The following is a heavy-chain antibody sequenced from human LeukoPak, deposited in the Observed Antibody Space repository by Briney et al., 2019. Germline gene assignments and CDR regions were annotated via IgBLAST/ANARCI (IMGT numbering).Heavy chain of an antibody. J-gene: IGHJ4*02. V-gene: IGHV3-23*01. CDR3: AKDRSIGTYYTFDH. D-gene: IGHD1-26*01. CDR2: ISASGAMT. Sequence: PGGSLRLSCGASGFTFDDYAMTWVRQAPGKGLEWVSSISASGAMTYYADSVKGRFTVSRDNSKNTLYLQMSRLTAADTAAYYCAKDRSIGTYYTFDHWGQGTLVTVSS. CDR1: GFTFDDYA.